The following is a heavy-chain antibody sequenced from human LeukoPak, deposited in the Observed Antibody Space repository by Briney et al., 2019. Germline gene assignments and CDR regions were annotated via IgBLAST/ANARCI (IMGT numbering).Heavy chain of an antibody. Sequence: GASVKVSCKASGGTFSSYAISWVRQAPGQGLEWMGRIIPILGIANYAQKFQGRVTITADKSTSTAYMELSSLRSEDTAVYYCAREGTMVRGVIGSNWGQGTLVTVS. CDR1: GGTFSSYA. CDR2: IIPILGIA. V-gene: IGHV1-69*04. D-gene: IGHD3-10*01. CDR3: AREGTMVRGVIGSN. J-gene: IGHJ4*02.